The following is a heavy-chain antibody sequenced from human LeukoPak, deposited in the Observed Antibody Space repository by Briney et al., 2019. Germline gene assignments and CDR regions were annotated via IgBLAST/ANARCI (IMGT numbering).Heavy chain of an antibody. Sequence: GGSLRLSCSASGFTFSTDTMHWLRQAPGKGLEDVSGISFNGGRTHYAHSVKGRFTIPRDNSKNTLYLQMSSLRAEDTALYYCVKDLSGSYSFDYWGQGTLVTVSS. D-gene: IGHD1-26*01. CDR3: VKDLSGSYSFDY. V-gene: IGHV3-64D*06. J-gene: IGHJ4*02. CDR2: ISFNGGRT. CDR1: GFTFSTDT.